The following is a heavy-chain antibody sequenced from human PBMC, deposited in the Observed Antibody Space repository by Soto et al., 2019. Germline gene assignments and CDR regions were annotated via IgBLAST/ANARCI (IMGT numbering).Heavy chain of an antibody. J-gene: IGHJ4*02. CDR2: IYTTGST. V-gene: IGHV4-4*07. CDR3: ARELPSIYESLTGHFDH. D-gene: IGHD3-9*01. CDR1: GGSMSNYY. Sequence: QVQLQESGPGLVKPPETLSLTCTVSGGSMSNYYWSWIRQPAGKGLAWIGRIYTTGSTHYNPSLKSRVTLSIDMSKNQFALKLNSVTAADTAVYYCARELPSIYESLTGHFDHWGQGTLVTVSS.